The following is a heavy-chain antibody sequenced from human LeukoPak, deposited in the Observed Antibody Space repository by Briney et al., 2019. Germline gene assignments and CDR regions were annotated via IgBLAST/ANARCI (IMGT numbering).Heavy chain of an antibody. V-gene: IGHV4-59*01. CDR3: ARDLGGRYFDY. CDR1: GGSFSSNY. J-gene: IGHJ4*02. Sequence: SETLSLTCTVSGGSFSSNYWNWIRQSPGKGLEWIGYIYYDGGSNYNPSLNSRVTISIDTSKNQFSLKLSSVTAADTAIYYCARDLGGRYFDYLGQGTLVTVSS. D-gene: IGHD7-27*01. CDR2: IYYDGGS.